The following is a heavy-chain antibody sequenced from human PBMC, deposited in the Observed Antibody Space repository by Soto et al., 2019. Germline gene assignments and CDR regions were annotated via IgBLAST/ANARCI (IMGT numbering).Heavy chain of an antibody. D-gene: IGHD4-17*01. J-gene: IGHJ4*02. CDR1: GFTFVDYA. CDR3: TRENSPYGDYVYFDH. Sequence: GGSLRLSCTTSGFTFVDYALSWVRQAPGRGLEWVGFIRTIGYGGTTQYAASVKDRFTISRDDSNSIAYLQMNSLKTEDTAVYYCTRENSPYGDYVYFDHWGQGTLVTVSS. V-gene: IGHV3-49*04. CDR2: IRTIGYGGTT.